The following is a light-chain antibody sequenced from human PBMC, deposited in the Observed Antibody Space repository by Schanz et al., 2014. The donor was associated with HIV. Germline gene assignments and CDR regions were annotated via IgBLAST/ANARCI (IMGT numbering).Light chain of an antibody. Sequence: EIVLTQSPATLSLSPGERATLSCRASQSLTTNYLAWYQQKLGQAPRLLIYGASSRATGIPDRFSGSGSGTDFTLTISRLEPEDFATYYCQHYDISRGTFGGGTRVEIK. V-gene: IGKV3-20*01. CDR1: QSLTTNY. J-gene: IGKJ4*01. CDR2: GAS. CDR3: QHYDISRGT.